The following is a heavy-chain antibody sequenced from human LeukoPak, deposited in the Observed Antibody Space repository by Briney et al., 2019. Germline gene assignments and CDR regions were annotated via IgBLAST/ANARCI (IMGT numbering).Heavy chain of an antibody. CDR2: IRYDGSNK. V-gene: IGHV3-30*02. Sequence: PGGSLRLSCAAPGFTFSSYGMHWVRQAPGKGLEWVAFIRYDGSNKYYADSVKGRFTISRDNSKNTLYLQMNSLRAEDTAVYYCAKDHRAYCGGDCVDFDYWGQGTLVTVSS. J-gene: IGHJ4*02. CDR1: GFTFSSYG. D-gene: IGHD2-21*02. CDR3: AKDHRAYCGGDCVDFDY.